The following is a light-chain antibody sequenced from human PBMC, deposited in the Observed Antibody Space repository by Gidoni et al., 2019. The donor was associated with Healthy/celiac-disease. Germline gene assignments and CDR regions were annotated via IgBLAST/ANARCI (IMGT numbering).Light chain of an antibody. Sequence: IVLSQSPGTLSLSPGERATLSCRASQSVSSSYLAWYQQNPGQAPRLLIYGASSRATGIPDRFSGSGSGTDVTLTISRLEPEDVAVYYCQQYGSSPPWTFGQGTKVEIK. CDR3: QQYGSSPPWT. V-gene: IGKV3-20*01. CDR1: QSVSSSY. J-gene: IGKJ1*01. CDR2: GAS.